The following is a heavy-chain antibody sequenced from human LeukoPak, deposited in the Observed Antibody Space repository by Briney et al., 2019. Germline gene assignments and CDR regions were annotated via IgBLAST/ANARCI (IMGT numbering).Heavy chain of an antibody. J-gene: IGHJ5*02. D-gene: IGHD3-22*01. CDR3: ARHSSVLNSFDP. CDR1: AYSFTNNW. Sequence: GESLKISCKGSAYSFTNNWISWVRQMPGKGLEWMGRIDPGDSQTNYSPSFQGHVTISADKSISTAYLQWSSLKASDTAVYYCARHSSVLNSFDPWGQGTLVTVSS. CDR2: IDPGDSQT. V-gene: IGHV5-10-1*01.